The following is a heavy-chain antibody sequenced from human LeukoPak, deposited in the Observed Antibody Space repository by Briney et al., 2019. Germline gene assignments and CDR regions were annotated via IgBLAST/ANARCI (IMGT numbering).Heavy chain of an antibody. J-gene: IGHJ5*02. CDR2: ISSRGSTI. CDR3: ARDWARGYSSPTIGDNWFDP. Sequence: GGSLRLSCAASGFTYSDYYMSWIRQAPGKELAWVSYISSRGSTIYYLDSVRGQFTISRDNARNSLYLQMNSLRAEDTAVYYCARDWARGYSSPTIGDNWFDPWGQGTLVTVSS. CDR1: GFTYSDYY. D-gene: IGHD6-19*01. V-gene: IGHV3-11*01.